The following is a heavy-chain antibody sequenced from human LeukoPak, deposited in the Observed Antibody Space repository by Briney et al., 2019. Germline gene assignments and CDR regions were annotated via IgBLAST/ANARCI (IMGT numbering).Heavy chain of an antibody. CDR3: ARDKEA. CDR1: GFTFSGYY. V-gene: IGHV3-11*04. CDR2: ISSLSTTI. J-gene: IGHJ5*02. Sequence: GGSLRLSCAASGFTFSGYYTSWIRQAPGKGLEWVSYISSLSTTIYYTDSVKGRFTVSRDNAKNSLYLQMNSLRVEDTAMYYCARDKEAWGQGTLVTVSS.